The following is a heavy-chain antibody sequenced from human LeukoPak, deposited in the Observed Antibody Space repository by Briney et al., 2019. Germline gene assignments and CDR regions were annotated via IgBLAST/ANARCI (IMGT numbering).Heavy chain of an antibody. CDR2: INWNGGST. V-gene: IGHV3-20*04. Sequence: PGGSLRLSCAASGFTFSSYSMSWVRQAPGKGLEWVSGINWNGGSTGYADSVKGRFTISRDNAKNSLYLQMNSLRAEDTALYYCARVGSSDAFDIWGQGTMVTVSS. CDR3: ARVGSSDAFDI. J-gene: IGHJ3*02. CDR1: GFTFSSYS. D-gene: IGHD1-26*01.